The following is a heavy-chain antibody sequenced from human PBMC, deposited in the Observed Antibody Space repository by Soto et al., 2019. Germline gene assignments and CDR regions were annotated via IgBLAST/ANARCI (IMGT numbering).Heavy chain of an antibody. CDR2: ISGTGRVT. CDR3: AKDVHYDIVTGIEYFDH. J-gene: IGHJ1*01. V-gene: IGHV3-23*01. D-gene: IGHD3-9*01. CDR1: GFTFSSYA. Sequence: PGGSLRLSCAVSGFTFSSYAMSWVRQAPGKGLEWVSGISGTGRVTNYAESVKGRFTISRDNPKNTLYLEMKSLRVGDTAVYYCAKDVHYDIVTGIEYFDHWGQGTLVTVS.